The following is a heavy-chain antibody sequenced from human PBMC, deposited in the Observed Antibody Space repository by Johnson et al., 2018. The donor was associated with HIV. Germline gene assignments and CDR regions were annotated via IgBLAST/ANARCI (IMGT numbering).Heavy chain of an antibody. CDR2: IGTAGDT. J-gene: IGHJ3*02. Sequence: VQLVESGGGVVQPGRSLRLSCAASGFTFSSYAMHWVRQTTGKGLEWVSAIGTAGDTYYPGPVTGRFTISRENAKNSLYLQMNSLRAGDTAVYYCARAGGYSSSWNAFDIWGQGTMVTVSS. CDR1: GFTFSSYA. D-gene: IGHD6-13*01. V-gene: IGHV3-13*01. CDR3: ARAGGYSSSWNAFDI.